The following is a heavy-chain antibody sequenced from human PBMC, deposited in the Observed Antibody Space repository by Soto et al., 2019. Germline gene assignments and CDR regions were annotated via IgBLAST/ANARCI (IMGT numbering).Heavy chain of an antibody. V-gene: IGHV3-30*18. CDR3: AKVSAQLVHYFYFHYMDV. D-gene: IGHD6-6*01. CDR2: ISYDGNNK. J-gene: IGHJ6*03. CDR1: GFTFSTYG. Sequence: ESGGGVVQPGRSLRLSCAASGFTFSTYGMHWVRQAPGKGLEWVAVISYDGNNKYYADSVKGRFTISRDNSKNTLYLQMNSLRPEDTAVYYCAKVSAQLVHYFYFHYMDVWGKGTTVTVSS.